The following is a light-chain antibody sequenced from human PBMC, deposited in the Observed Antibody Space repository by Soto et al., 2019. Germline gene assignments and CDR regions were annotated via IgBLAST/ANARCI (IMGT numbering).Light chain of an antibody. CDR1: QSVSSN. Sequence: EIVMTQSPATLSVSPGERATLSCRASQSVSSNLAWYQQKPGQAPRLLIHGASTRATGMPARFSGSGSGTEFTLTISSLQSEDFVVYYCQQYNNWPLTFGQGTKVEIK. J-gene: IGKJ1*01. CDR3: QQYNNWPLT. CDR2: GAS. V-gene: IGKV3-15*01.